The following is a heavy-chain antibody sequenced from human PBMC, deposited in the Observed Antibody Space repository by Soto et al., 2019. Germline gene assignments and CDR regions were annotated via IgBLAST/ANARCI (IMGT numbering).Heavy chain of an antibody. D-gene: IGHD4-17*01. Sequence: EVQLVESGGGLVQPGRSLRLSCAASGFTFNEYAMHWVRQVPGKGLDWVSGISSNSGSVGYADSVKGRFTISRDNAKNSLYLQMSSLKAEDTALYYCAKDALTAVGFHFDYWGQGTPVTVSS. CDR3: AKDALTAVGFHFDY. V-gene: IGHV3-9*01. CDR2: ISSNSGSV. J-gene: IGHJ4*02. CDR1: GFTFNEYA.